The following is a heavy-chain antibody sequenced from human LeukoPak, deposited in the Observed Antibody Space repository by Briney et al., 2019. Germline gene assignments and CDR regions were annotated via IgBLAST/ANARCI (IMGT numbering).Heavy chain of an antibody. Sequence: GSSVKVPCKASGGTFSSYAISWVRQAPGQGLEWMGGIIPIFGTANYAQKFQGRVTITTDESTSTAYMELSILRSEDTAVYYCARGGYCSGGSCYAVYWGQGTLVTVSS. CDR2: IIPIFGTA. J-gene: IGHJ4*02. V-gene: IGHV1-69*05. CDR1: GGTFSSYA. CDR3: ARGGYCSGGSCYAVY. D-gene: IGHD2-15*01.